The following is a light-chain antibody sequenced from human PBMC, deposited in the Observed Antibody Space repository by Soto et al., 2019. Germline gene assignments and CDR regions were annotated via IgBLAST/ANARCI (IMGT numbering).Light chain of an antibody. CDR1: EDVSNS. CDR3: QQRYNWPRT. J-gene: IGKJ1*01. CDR2: DVS. Sequence: DIVLTQSPAILSLSPGERATLSCRASEDVSNSLAWYQQKPGQSPRLLIYDVSNRATGIPSRFSGSGSGADVTLTISSLEPDDFAVYYCQQRYNWPRTFGQGTKVEI. V-gene: IGKV3-11*01.